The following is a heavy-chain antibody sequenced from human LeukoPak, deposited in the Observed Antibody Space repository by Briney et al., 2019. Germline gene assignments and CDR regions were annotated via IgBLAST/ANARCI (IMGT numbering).Heavy chain of an antibody. CDR1: GFTFSSYE. J-gene: IGHJ4*02. D-gene: IGHD1-26*01. CDR2: IRSGGNTI. CDR3: ARDSHEGGGTYHDY. Sequence: PGGSLRLSCAASGFTFSSYEMNWVRQAPGKGLEWLSYIRSGGNTIYYADSVKGQFTISRDNAKNSLYLQMNSLRAEDTAVYYCARDSHEGGGTYHDYWGQGTLVAVSS. V-gene: IGHV3-48*03.